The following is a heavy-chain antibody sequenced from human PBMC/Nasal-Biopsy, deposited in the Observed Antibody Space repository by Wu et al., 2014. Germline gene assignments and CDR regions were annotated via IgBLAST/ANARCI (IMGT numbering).Heavy chain of an antibody. CDR3: ARDTPNQRRVTVFEVITVVDAFDI. D-gene: IGHD3-3*01. CDR1: GGTFGNYG. V-gene: IGHV1-69*06. J-gene: IGHJ3*02. CDR2: IIPSISTS. Sequence: VKVSCKASGGTFGNYGISWVRQAPGQGLEWMGGIIPSISTSNYAQKLQGRIRITADKSTTTAYMELSSLRPEDTAVYFCARDTPNQRRVTVFEVITVVDAFDIWGQGTMVTVSS.